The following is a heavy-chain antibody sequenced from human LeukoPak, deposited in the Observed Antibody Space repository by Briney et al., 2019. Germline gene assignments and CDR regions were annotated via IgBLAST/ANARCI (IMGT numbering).Heavy chain of an antibody. J-gene: IGHJ5*02. V-gene: IGHV3-7*01. Sequence: GGSLRLSCAASGITFTNYWMIWVRQAPGKGMEWVANINEDGSQKYYVGSVEGRFTISRDNAENSVFLQMNSLRAEDTALYYCASSSYSSSSSWGQGTLVTVSS. CDR3: ASSSYSSSSS. CDR2: INEDGSQK. CDR1: GITFTNYW. D-gene: IGHD6-6*01.